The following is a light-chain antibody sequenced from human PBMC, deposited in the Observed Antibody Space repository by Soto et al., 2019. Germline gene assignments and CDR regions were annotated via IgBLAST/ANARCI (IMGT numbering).Light chain of an antibody. Sequence: SYDLTQSPAVSVAPGQTVSITCGGYNIGSKSVHWYQQKPGQAPVLVVYDDSDRRSGIPERFSGSNSGNTATLTITRVEAGDEADYHCLVWDSRSEHYVFGTGTRSPS. CDR2: DDS. V-gene: IGLV3-21*02. J-gene: IGLJ1*01. CDR3: LVWDSRSEHYV. CDR1: NIGSKS.